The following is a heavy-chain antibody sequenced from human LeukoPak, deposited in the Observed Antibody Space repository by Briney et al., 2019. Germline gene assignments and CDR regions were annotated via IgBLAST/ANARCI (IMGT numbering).Heavy chain of an antibody. CDR3: ASTHQGGAYGMDF. CDR2: MKANSSNT. D-gene: IGHD3-16*01. J-gene: IGHJ6*02. V-gene: IGHV1-8*01. CDR1: GYTFTSYV. Sequence: VASVKVSCQASGYTFTSYVFNWVRQATAQGLEGLGWMKANSSNTGYAQKFQGRVTMTRNTSISTAYMELSSLRSEDTAVYYCASTHQGGAYGMDFWGQGTTVTVSS.